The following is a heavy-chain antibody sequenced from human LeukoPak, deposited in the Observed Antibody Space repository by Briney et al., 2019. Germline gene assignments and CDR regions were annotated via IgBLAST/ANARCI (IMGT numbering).Heavy chain of an antibody. J-gene: IGHJ4*02. D-gene: IGHD3-22*01. CDR3: ASVGSDYYDSSGYYAIDY. CDR1: GGSISSYY. CDR2: IYYSGST. V-gene: IGHV4-59*12. Sequence: SETLSLTCTVSGGSISSYYWSWIRQPPGKGLEWIGYIYYSGSTYYNPSLKSRVTISVDTSKNQFSLKLSSVTAADTAVYYCASVGSDYYDSSGYYAIDYWGQGTLVTVSS.